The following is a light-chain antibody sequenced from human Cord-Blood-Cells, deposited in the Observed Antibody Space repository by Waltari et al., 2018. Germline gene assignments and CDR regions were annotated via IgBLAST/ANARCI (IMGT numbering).Light chain of an antibody. J-gene: IGLJ1*01. Sequence: QSALTQPASVSGSPGQSITISCTGTSSDVGGYNYVSWYQQHPGNAPKLMIYDVSNRPSGVSNRFSGSKSCNTASLTISGLQAEDEADYYCSSYTSSSTLYVFGTGTKVTVL. V-gene: IGLV2-14*01. CDR1: SSDVGGYNY. CDR2: DVS. CDR3: SSYTSSSTLYV.